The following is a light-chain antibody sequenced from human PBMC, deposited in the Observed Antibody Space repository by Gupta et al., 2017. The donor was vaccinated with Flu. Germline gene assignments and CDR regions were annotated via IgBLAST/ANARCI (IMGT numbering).Light chain of an antibody. CDR2: GAS. Sequence: EIVLTQSPGTLSLSPGERATLSCRASQSVSSSYLAWYQQKPRQAPRLLIYGASSRATGIPDRFSGSGSGTDFTLTLSRLEPENFAVYYCQQYGSSPCTFGQGTKLEIK. CDR1: QSVSSSY. V-gene: IGKV3-20*01. CDR3: QQYGSSPCT. J-gene: IGKJ2*02.